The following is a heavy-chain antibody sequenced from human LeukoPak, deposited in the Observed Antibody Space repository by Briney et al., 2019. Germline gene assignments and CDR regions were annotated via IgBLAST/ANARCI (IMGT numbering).Heavy chain of an antibody. CDR3: ARGIWEMATIPYWYFDI. V-gene: IGHV4-4*07. CDR2: ISTSGST. Sequence: PSETLSLTCTVSGGSISSYYWSWIRQPAGRGLEWIGRISTSGSTNYNPSLKSQVTMPVDTSKNQCFLKLSSVTAADTALYYCARGIWEMATIPYWYFDIWGRGTLVTVSS. D-gene: IGHD5-24*01. J-gene: IGHJ2*01. CDR1: GGSISSYY.